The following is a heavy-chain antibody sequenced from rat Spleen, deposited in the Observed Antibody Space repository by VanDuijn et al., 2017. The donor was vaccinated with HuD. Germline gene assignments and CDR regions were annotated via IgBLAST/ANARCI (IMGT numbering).Heavy chain of an antibody. CDR3: ARSDGTHYYLPFPY. J-gene: IGHJ3*01. Sequence: EVQLQESGPGLVKPSQSLSLTCSVTGNSIANGYRWNWIRRFPGSKLEWMGYINSAGTTVYNPSLKSRISITRDTTRNQFFLQVNSVTTEDTATYYCARSDGTHYYLPFPYWGQGTLFTVSS. CDR1: GNSIANGYR. CDR2: INSAGTT. V-gene: IGHV3-3*01. D-gene: IGHD1-12*02.